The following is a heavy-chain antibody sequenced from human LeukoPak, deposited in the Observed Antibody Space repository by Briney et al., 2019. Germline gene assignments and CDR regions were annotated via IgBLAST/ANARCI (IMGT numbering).Heavy chain of an antibody. CDR2: ISTYNGNT. CDR3: ARASFDH. V-gene: IGHV1-18*01. J-gene: IGHJ4*02. Sequence: APVKVSCKASGYTFVTYGINWVRQAPGQGPEWIGWISTYNGNTKYALKSQDRVTLTRDTSTTTAYMELRSLTSDDRAVYYCARASFDHWGQGTLVIVSS. CDR1: GYTFVTYG.